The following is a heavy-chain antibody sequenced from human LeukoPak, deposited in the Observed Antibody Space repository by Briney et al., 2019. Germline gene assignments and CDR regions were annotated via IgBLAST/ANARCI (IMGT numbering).Heavy chain of an antibody. CDR2: IRYDGSRK. D-gene: IGHD7-27*01. CDR1: GFIFSSYG. V-gene: IGHV3-30*02. CDR3: ARLGTIMIPHY. Sequence: GGSLRLSCAASGFIFSSYGMHWVRQAPDKGLEWVAFIRYDGSRKYYADSVKGRFTISRDNSKNTLYLQMNSLRSDDSAVYYCARLGTIMIPHYWGQGTLVTVSS. J-gene: IGHJ4*02.